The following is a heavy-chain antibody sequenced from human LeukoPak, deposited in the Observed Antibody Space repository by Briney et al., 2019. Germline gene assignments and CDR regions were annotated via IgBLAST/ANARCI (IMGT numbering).Heavy chain of an antibody. CDR1: GYSISTGYY. D-gene: IGHD2-15*01. J-gene: IGHJ4*02. CDR2: FYHGGST. CDR3: ASPRKLDIVVVVAALDY. Sequence: SETLSLTCTVSGYSISTGYYWDWIRQPPGKGLEWIGTFYHGGSTYYNPSLKSRVTISVDTSKNQFSLKLSSVTAADTAVYYCASPRKLDIVVVVAALDYWGQGTLVTVSS. V-gene: IGHV4-38-2*02.